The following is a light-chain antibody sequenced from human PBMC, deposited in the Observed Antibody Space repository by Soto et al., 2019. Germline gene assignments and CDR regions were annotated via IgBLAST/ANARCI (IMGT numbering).Light chain of an antibody. CDR1: SSNVRGNS. Sequence: QSVLTQPPSASGTPGQRVTISCSGSSSNVRGNSVNWYNQVPGTAPKLLIYSNDRRPSRVPDRFSGSKSGTSASLAISGLQSEDEADYYCAAWDDSLNAYVFGTGTKLTV. J-gene: IGLJ1*01. CDR2: SND. CDR3: AAWDDSLNAYV. V-gene: IGLV1-44*01.